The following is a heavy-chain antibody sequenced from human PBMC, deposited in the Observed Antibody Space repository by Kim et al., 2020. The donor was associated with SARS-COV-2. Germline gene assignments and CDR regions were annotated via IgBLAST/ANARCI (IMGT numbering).Heavy chain of an antibody. Sequence: SETLSLTCTVSGGSITGSYWSWIRQSPGKGLEWIGHIYDSGTTNYNPSLKSRAVISDDTSKNQFSLKLTSVTPADTAVYFCARDGYGSGSYGWFDPWGQGTLVTVSS. CDR1: GGSITGSY. D-gene: IGHD3-10*01. V-gene: IGHV4-59*01. J-gene: IGHJ5*02. CDR3: ARDGYGSGSYGWFDP. CDR2: IYDSGTT.